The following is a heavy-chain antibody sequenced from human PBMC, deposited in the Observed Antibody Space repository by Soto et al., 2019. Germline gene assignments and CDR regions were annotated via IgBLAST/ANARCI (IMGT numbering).Heavy chain of an antibody. CDR3: AGDQDPAQLGGNYYYIMDV. Sequence: QVQVVQSGAEVKKPGSSVKVSCKTSGGTFSTSAISWVRQAPGQGLEWMGGIMPIFRTADYAQKFQGRLTINADESAGTAYLELSSLRSEDTAVYYCAGDQDPAQLGGNYYYIMDVWGQGTTVTVTS. J-gene: IGHJ6*02. CDR1: GGTFSTSA. D-gene: IGHD3-3*02. V-gene: IGHV1-69*12. CDR2: IMPIFRTA.